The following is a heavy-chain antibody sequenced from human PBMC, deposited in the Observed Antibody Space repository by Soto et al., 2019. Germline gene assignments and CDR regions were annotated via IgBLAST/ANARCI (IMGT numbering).Heavy chain of an antibody. CDR2: VSSSGEST. CDR3: TKGDATLLSPFES. CDR1: GITFSNYA. V-gene: IGHV3-23*01. D-gene: IGHD3-16*01. Sequence: LRLSGAASGITFSNYAMSWVRHAPWKGLEWVSVVSSSGESTDYADSVNVRFAISRDNSKNTLSLQMNSLRADDTAVYYCTKGDATLLSPFESWGPGTLVPVSS. J-gene: IGHJ4*02.